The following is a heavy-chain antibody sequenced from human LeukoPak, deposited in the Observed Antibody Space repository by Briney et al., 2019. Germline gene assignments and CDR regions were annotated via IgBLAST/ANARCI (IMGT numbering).Heavy chain of an antibody. D-gene: IGHD3-10*01. CDR1: GFSLSTSGMC. J-gene: IGHJ6*03. CDR3: ARSRGSYYYMDV. Sequence: SGPTLVNPTQTLTLTCTFSGFSLSTSGMCVSWIRQPPGKALEWLARIDWDDDKYYSTSLKTRLTISKDTSKNQVVLTMTNMDPVDTATYYCARSRGSYYYMDVWGKGTTVTVSS. V-gene: IGHV2-70*11. CDR2: IDWDDDK.